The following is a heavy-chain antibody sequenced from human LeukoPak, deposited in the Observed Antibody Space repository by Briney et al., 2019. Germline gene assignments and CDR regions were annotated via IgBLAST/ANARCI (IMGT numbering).Heavy chain of an antibody. Sequence: GGSLRLSCAASGFTFSSYGMHWVRQAPGKGLEWVAVISSDGSNKYYADSVKGRFTISRDNSKNTLYLQMNSLRTEDTAVYYCAKDRKAAAGYFDYWGQGTLVTVSS. V-gene: IGHV3-30*18. CDR3: AKDRKAAAGYFDY. J-gene: IGHJ4*02. CDR2: ISSDGSNK. CDR1: GFTFSSYG. D-gene: IGHD6-13*01.